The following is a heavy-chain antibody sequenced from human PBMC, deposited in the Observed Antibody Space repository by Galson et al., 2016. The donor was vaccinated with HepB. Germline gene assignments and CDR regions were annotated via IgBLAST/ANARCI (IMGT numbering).Heavy chain of an antibody. D-gene: IGHD3-10*01. CDR1: GYNFTNYW. J-gene: IGHJ6*03. CDR3: SRHYPSPHDYYYYYMHD. V-gene: IGHV5-10-1*01. CDR2: INPSDSYT. Sequence: QSGAEVKKPGESLRISCKGSGYNFTNYWITWVRQMPGKGLEWMGKINPSDSYTNYSPSFQGHVTISADKSISTAYLQWSSLRPSDTAIYYCSRHYPSPHDYYYYYMHDWGKGTTVTVAS.